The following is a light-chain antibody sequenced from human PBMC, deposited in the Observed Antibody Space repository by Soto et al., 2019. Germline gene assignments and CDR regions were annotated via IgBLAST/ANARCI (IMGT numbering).Light chain of an antibody. Sequence: QLVLTQSPSASASLGASVKLTCTLSSGHSSYAIAWHQQQPDKGPRYLMKLNSDGSHTKGDGIPDRFSGSSSGAERYLTISSLQSEDEADYYCQTWGTGIVLFGGGTNLTVL. V-gene: IGLV4-69*01. CDR3: QTWGTGIVL. CDR2: LNSDGSH. CDR1: SGHSSYA. J-gene: IGLJ2*01.